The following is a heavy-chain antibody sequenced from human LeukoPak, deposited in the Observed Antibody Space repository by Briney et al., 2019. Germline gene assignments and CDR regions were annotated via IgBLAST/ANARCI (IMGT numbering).Heavy chain of an antibody. V-gene: IGHV3-15*01. CDR3: ITVYDSVAN. D-gene: IGHD5-12*01. CDR1: GFTFTNAW. CDR2: IKSRPDGGTT. Sequence: GGSLVLSCAASGFTFTNAWMDWVRQAPGKGVEWVGRIKSRPDGGTTDYPPPVKGRLTISRDDSKNTLYLHMNSLKTEDTAVYYCITVYDSVANWGQGTLVTVSS. J-gene: IGHJ4*02.